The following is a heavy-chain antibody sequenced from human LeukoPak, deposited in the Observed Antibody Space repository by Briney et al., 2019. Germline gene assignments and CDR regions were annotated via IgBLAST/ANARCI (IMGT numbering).Heavy chain of an antibody. J-gene: IGHJ4*02. CDR2: ISSSSSTI. D-gene: IGHD6-13*01. Sequence: GGSLRLSCAASGFTFSSYSMNWVRQAPGKGLEGVSYISSSSSTIYYADSVKGRFNISRDNAKNSLYLQMNSLRAEDTALYYCARNSMVPGSSQDYWGQGTLVTVSS. CDR3: ARNSMVPGSSQDY. V-gene: IGHV3-48*01. CDR1: GFTFSSYS.